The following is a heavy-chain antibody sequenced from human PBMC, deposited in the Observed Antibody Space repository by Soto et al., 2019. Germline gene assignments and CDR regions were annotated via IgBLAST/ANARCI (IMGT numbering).Heavy chain of an antibody. D-gene: IGHD3-9*01. CDR2: IYYSGVT. Sequence: QVQLQESGPGLVKPSQTLSLTCTISGDSINSGDYYWSWIRQPPGKGLEWIGYIYYSGVTYYSPSLKSRLTITLDTSKTQFSLKLASVTAADTALYYCARQDADFVSGRYYFDYWSQGTLVTVSS. CDR3: ARQDADFVSGRYYFDY. V-gene: IGHV4-30-4*08. J-gene: IGHJ4*02. CDR1: GDSINSGDYY.